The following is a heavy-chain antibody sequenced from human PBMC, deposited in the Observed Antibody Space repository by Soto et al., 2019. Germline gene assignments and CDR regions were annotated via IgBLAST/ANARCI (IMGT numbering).Heavy chain of an antibody. Sequence: DVQLVESGGDLVQPGGSLRLSCAASGFSFSSYWMTWVRQAPGKGLEWVANIKQDGREKYYVASVKGRFTISRDNGKNLLFLQMDSLTPDDTAVYYCAGEGVRNGAYNGWLDPWGQGTLVTVSS. D-gene: IGHD3-16*01. CDR2: IKQDGREK. CDR1: GFSFSSYW. J-gene: IGHJ5*02. CDR3: AGEGVRNGAYNGWLDP. V-gene: IGHV3-7*03.